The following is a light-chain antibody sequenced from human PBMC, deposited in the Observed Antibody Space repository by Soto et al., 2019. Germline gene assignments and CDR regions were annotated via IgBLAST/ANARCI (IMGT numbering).Light chain of an antibody. J-gene: IGKJ5*01. CDR1: QSVSSSY. CDR3: QQRSNWPPIT. CDR2: DTS. Sequence: EIVLTQSPGTLSLSPGERATLSCRASQSVSSSYLAWYQQKPGQAPRLLMYDTSYRATGIPARFSGSGSGTDFTLTISSLEPEDFAVYYCQQRSNWPPITFGQGTRLEIK. V-gene: IGKV3D-20*02.